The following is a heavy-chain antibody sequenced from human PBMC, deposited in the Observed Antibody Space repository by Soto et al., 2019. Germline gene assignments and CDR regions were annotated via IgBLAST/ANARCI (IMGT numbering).Heavy chain of an antibody. J-gene: IGHJ3*02. V-gene: IGHV1-3*01. D-gene: IGHD1-26*01. CDR1: GYTFTSYT. CDR3: ARCSSVSYYGDDSFDI. CDR2: INAGNGNT. Sequence: EASVKVSCKASGYTFTSYTMHWVRQAPGQRLEWMGWINAGNGNTKYSQKFQGRVTITRDTSASTAYMELSSLRSEDTAVYYCARCSSVSYYGDDSFDIWGQGTMVTVSS.